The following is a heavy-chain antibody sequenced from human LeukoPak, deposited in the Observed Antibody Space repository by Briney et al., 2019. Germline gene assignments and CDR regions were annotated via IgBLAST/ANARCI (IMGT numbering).Heavy chain of an antibody. CDR1: GFTFSDYW. J-gene: IGHJ4*02. V-gene: IGHV3-7*01. CDR2: INYHGNEN. Sequence: GGSLRLSCAASGFTFSDYWMQWVRQAPGKGLEWVSNINYHGNENYLLDSVKGRFTISRDNAKNSLFLQMDSLRVEDTAVYYCTRGDPDYWGLGTLVTVSS. CDR3: TRGDPDY. D-gene: IGHD2-21*02.